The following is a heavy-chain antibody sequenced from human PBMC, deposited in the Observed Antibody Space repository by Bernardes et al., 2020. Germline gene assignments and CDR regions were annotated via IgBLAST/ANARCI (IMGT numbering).Heavy chain of an antibody. D-gene: IGHD2-8*02. J-gene: IGHJ3*02. CDR2: ISGSGGST. CDR1: GFTFSSYA. V-gene: IGHV3-23*01. Sequence: GGSLRLSRAASGFTFSSYAMSWVRQAPGKGLEWVSAISGSGGSTYYADSVKGRFTISRDNSKNTLYLQMNSLRAEDTAVYYCAKVRYCTGGVCYTGTDVGDFDIRGKWKMVIVSS. CDR3: AKVRYCTGGVCYTGTDVGDFDI.